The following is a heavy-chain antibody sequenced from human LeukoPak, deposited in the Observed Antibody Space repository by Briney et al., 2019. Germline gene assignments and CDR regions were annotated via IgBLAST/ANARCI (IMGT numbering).Heavy chain of an antibody. V-gene: IGHV3-23*01. D-gene: IGHD5-12*01. CDR2: ISGSGGST. CDR3: AKDPRYGGYDLQDD. J-gene: IGHJ4*02. Sequence: GGSLRLSCAASGFTFSSYAMSWVRQAPGKGLEWVSVISGSGGSTYYADSVKGRFTISRDNSKNTLYLQMNSLRAEDTAVYYCAKDPRYGGYDLQDDWGQGTLVTVSS. CDR1: GFTFSSYA.